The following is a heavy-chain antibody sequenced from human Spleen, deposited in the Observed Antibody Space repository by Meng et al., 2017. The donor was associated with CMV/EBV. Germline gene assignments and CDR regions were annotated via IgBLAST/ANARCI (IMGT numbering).Heavy chain of an antibody. V-gene: IGHV3-21*01. CDR1: GFSFSRYG. CDR3: ARDWGSSLDYFDY. Sequence: GGSLRLSCAASGFSFSRYGMNWVRQAPGKGLEWVSFISSSSGYIYYTDSVKGRFTISRDNANNFLYLHMNSLSAEDTAVYYCARDWGSSLDYFDYWGQGTLVTVSS. D-gene: IGHD6-6*01. CDR2: ISSSSGYI. J-gene: IGHJ4*02.